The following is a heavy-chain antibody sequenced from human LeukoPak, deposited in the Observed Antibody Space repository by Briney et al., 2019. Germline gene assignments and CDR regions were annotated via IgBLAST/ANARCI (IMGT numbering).Heavy chain of an antibody. D-gene: IGHD2-2*01. CDR1: GYTFTSYG. V-gene: IGHV1-18*01. Sequence: GASVKVSCKASGYTFTSYGISWVRQAPGQGLEWMGWISAYNGNTNYAQKLQGRVTMTTDTSTSTAYMELRSLRSDDTAVYYCARGGIVVVPAATELRYYYYGMDVWAKGPRSPSP. CDR3: ARGGIVVVPAATELRYYYYGMDV. CDR2: ISAYNGNT. J-gene: IGHJ6*02.